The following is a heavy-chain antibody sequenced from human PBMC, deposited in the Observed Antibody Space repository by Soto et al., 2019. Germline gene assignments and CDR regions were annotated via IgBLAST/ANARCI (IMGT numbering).Heavy chain of an antibody. V-gene: IGHV1-18*01. CDR3: ARGPRNYYDSSGYFYP. CDR2: ISAYNCNT. CDR1: GYTFTSYG. J-gene: IGHJ4*02. D-gene: IGHD3-22*01. Sequence: QVQLVQSGAEVKKPGASVKVSCKASGYTFTSYGISWVRQAPGQGLEWMGWISAYNCNTNYAQKLKGRVTMTTDTSTSTAYMELRSQRSDDTAVYYCARGPRNYYDSSGYFYPWGQGTLVTVSS.